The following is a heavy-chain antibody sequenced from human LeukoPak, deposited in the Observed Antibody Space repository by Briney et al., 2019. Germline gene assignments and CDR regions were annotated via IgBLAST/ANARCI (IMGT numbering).Heavy chain of an antibody. J-gene: IGHJ4*02. CDR1: EFSLSTSGVG. Sequence: SGPTLVKPTQTLTLTCTFSEFSLSTSGVGVGWIRQPPGKALEWLALIYWNDDKRYSPSLKSRLTITKDTSKNQVVLTMTNMDPVDTATYYCAHRRNSGSYWDFDYWGQGTLVTVSS. D-gene: IGHD1-26*01. CDR2: IYWNDDK. CDR3: AHRRNSGSYWDFDY. V-gene: IGHV2-5*01.